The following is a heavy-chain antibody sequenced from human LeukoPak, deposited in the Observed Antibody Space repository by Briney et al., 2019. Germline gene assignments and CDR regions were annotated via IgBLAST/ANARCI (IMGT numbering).Heavy chain of an antibody. CDR2: INSDGSST. CDR1: GGSFSGYYW. Sequence: ETLSLTCAVYGGSFSGYYWMHWVRQAPGKGLVWVSRINSDGSSTSYADSVKGRFTISRDNAKNTLYLQMNSLRAEDTAVYYCASSPSNSGSYYPRWGQGTLVTVSS. CDR3: ASSPSNSGSYYPR. J-gene: IGHJ4*02. V-gene: IGHV3-74*01. D-gene: IGHD1-26*01.